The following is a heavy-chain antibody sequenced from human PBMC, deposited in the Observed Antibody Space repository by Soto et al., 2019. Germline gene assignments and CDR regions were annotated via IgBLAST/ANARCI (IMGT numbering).Heavy chain of an antibody. CDR1: GFTFSAFA. V-gene: IGHV3-23*01. Sequence: PGESLKISCAASGFTFSAFAMSWVRQAPGKGLEWVSTISEGGGTPFYADSVKGRFTISRDNSKNTLHLQMTTLRAEDTAVYFCAKRNRYYFDSWGQGSLVTVSS. J-gene: IGHJ4*02. CDR2: ISEGGGTP. CDR3: AKRNRYYFDS.